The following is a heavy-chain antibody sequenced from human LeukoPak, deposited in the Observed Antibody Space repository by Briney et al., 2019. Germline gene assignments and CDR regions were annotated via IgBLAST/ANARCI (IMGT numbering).Heavy chain of an antibody. J-gene: IGHJ6*03. V-gene: IGHV1-69*13. D-gene: IGHD1/OR15-1a*01. CDR1: GGTFSSYA. CDR3: ARGAQPRTYYYYYMDV. Sequence: ASVKVSCKASGGTFSSYAISWVRQAPGQGLEWMGGIIPIFGTANYAQKFQGRVTITADESTSTAYMELSSLRSEDTAVYYCARGAQPRTYYYYYMDVWGKGITVTISS. CDR2: IIPIFGTA.